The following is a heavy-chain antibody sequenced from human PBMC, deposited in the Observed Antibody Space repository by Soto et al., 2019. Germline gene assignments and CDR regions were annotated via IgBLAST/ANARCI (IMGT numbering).Heavy chain of an antibody. V-gene: IGHV1-18*01. D-gene: IGHD3-10*01. Sequence: GTPAKVSCKASGYTFNNYVISWVRQANGQGLEWMGWINVYNGNTKYAQKVQGRVTMTTDTSTSTAYMELRSLRSDDTAVYYCARGVGSGSYYNQYNWFDPWGQGTLVTVSS. J-gene: IGHJ5*02. CDR3: ARGVGSGSYYNQYNWFDP. CDR2: INVYNGNT. CDR1: GYTFNNYV.